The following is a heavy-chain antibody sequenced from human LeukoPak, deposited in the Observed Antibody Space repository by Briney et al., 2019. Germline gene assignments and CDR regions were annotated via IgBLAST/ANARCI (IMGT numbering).Heavy chain of an antibody. J-gene: IGHJ4*02. CDR2: TLGGAGRS. CDR3: EDVTRPRILAPIFDY. Sequence: PGGSLRLSCAGYGFTFTTYAMSWVRQAPGKGLECVSCTLGGAGRSYYADSLKGRITISRDIYKNTLYLQMHSLRAQDTAVFYCEDVTRPRILAPIFDYWGQGTLVTVSS. D-gene: IGHD3-3*02. V-gene: IGHV3-23*01. CDR1: GFTFTTYA.